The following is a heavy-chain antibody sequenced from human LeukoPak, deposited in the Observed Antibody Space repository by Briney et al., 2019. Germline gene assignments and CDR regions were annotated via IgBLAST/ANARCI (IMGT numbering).Heavy chain of an antibody. Sequence: GESLKISCKCSGSSFTSYWIGWVRQLPGKGLESMGIIYPGDSDTRYSPSFQGQVTISADKSISTAYLQWSSLKASDTAMYYCARHANPMVTPLDYWGQGTLVTVSS. CDR1: GSSFTSYW. V-gene: IGHV5-51*01. J-gene: IGHJ4*02. D-gene: IGHD5-18*01. CDR3: ARHANPMVTPLDY. CDR2: IYPGDSDT.